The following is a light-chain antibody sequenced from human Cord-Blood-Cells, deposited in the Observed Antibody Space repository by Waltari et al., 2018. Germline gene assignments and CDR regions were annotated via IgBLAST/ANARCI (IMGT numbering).Light chain of an antibody. CDR2: EVS. CDR3: CSYAGSSTLNV. Sequence: QSALTQPASVSGSPGQSITISCTGTSSDVGSYNLVSWYQQHPGKAPKPMIYEVSKRPSGVSNRFSGSKSGNTASLTISGLQAEDEADYYCCSYAGSSTLNVFGSGTKVTVL. CDR1: SSDVGSYNL. V-gene: IGLV2-23*02. J-gene: IGLJ6*01.